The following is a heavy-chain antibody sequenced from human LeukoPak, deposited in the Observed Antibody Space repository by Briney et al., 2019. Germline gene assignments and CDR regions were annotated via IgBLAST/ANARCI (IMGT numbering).Heavy chain of an antibody. Sequence: SETLSLTCTVSGGSISSYYWSWIRQPPGKGLEWIGYIYCSGSTNYNPSLKSRVTISVDTSKNQFSLKLSSVTAADTAVYYCARVMTTVTTGAHWFDPWGQGTLVTVSS. J-gene: IGHJ5*02. CDR2: IYCSGST. CDR3: ARVMTTVTTGAHWFDP. CDR1: GGSISSYY. V-gene: IGHV4-59*01. D-gene: IGHD4-17*01.